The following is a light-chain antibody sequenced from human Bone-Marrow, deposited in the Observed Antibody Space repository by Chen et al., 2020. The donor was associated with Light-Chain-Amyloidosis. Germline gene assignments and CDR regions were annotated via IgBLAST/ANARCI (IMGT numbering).Light chain of an antibody. J-gene: IGKJ2*01. CDR1: QSVSSN. Sequence: EIVMTQSPATLSVSPGERATLSCRASQSVSSNLAWYQQKPGQAPRLLIYGASTRATGIPARISGSGSETEFTLTISSLQSEDSAVYYCQQYDNWPPYTFGPGTKLEIK. CDR3: QQYDNWPPYT. V-gene: IGKV3-15*01. CDR2: GAS.